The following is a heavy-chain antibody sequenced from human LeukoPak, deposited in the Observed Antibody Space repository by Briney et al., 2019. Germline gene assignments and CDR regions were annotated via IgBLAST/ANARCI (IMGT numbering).Heavy chain of an antibody. Sequence: SVKVSCKASGGTFSNFAISWVRQAPGQGLEWMGGIIAIFGTANYAQKFQGRVTITADESTNTAYMELSSLRSEDTAVYYCARDDSSAATNNWFDPWGQGTLVTVSS. CDR3: ARDDSSAATNNWFDP. V-gene: IGHV1-69*13. D-gene: IGHD2-21*01. J-gene: IGHJ5*02. CDR1: GGTFSNFA. CDR2: IIAIFGTA.